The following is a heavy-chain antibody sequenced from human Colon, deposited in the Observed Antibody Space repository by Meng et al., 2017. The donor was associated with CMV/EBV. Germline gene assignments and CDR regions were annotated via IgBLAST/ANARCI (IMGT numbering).Heavy chain of an antibody. D-gene: IGHD3-3*01. CDR3: VAVGRFLDY. V-gene: IGHV4-59*01. CDR2: IYYSGST. CDR1: GGSISSYY. J-gene: IGHJ4*02. Sequence: GSLRLSCTVSGGSISSYYWSWIRQPPGKGLEWIGYIYYSGSTNYNPSLKSRVTISVDTSKNQFSLKLSSVTAADTAVYYCVAVGRFLDYWGQGTLVTVSS.